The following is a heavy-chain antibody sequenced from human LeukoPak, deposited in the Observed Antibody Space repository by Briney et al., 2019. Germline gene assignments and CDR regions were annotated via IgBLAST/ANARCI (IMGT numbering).Heavy chain of an antibody. D-gene: IGHD3-10*01. CDR3: ARVSYGSGLDY. Sequence: PGGSLRLSCAGSGFTFSTYSFNWVRQAPGKGLEWISHISGSSSTIYYADSVKGRFTVSRDNARSSVYLQMNSLRVEDTAVYYCARVSYGSGLDYWGQGALVTVSS. V-gene: IGHV3-48*01. CDR1: GFTFSTYS. J-gene: IGHJ4*02. CDR2: ISGSSSTI.